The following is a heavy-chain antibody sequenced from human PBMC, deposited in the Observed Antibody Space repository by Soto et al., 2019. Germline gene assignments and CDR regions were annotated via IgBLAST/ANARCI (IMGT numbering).Heavy chain of an antibody. CDR1: GFTFSSYA. CDR3: AKDGKIAAAGTWVKYFDY. V-gene: IGHV3-23*01. D-gene: IGHD6-13*01. J-gene: IGHJ4*02. Sequence: PGGSLRLSCAASGFTFSSYAMSWVRQAPGKGLEWVSAISGSGDKTYYADSVKGRFTISRDNSKNTLYLQMNSPRAEDTAVYYCAKDGKIAAAGTWVKYFDYWGQGTLVTVSS. CDR2: ISGSGDKT.